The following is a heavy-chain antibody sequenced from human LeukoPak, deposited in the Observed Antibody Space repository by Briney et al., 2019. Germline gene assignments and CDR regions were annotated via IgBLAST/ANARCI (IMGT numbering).Heavy chain of an antibody. CDR3: ARGDYGSGSYYMATRHAFDI. CDR2: IIPIFGTA. D-gene: IGHD3-10*01. J-gene: IGHJ3*02. CDR1: GGTFSSYA. V-gene: IGHV1-69*06. Sequence: ASVKVSCKASGGTFSSYAISWVRQAPGQGLEWMGGIIPIFGTANYAQKFQGRVTITADKSTSTADMALSCLRSEDTAVYYCARGDYGSGSYYMATRHAFDIWGQGTMVTVSS.